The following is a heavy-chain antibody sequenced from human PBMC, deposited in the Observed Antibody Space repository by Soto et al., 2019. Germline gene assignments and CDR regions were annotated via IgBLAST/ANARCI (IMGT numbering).Heavy chain of an antibody. D-gene: IGHD3-22*01. Sequence: ASVKVSCKASGYTFTSYDINWVRQATGQGLEWMGWMNPNSGNTGYAQKFQGRVTMTRNTSISTAYMELSSLRSEDTAVYYCARAMIVVVIPVPDAFDIWGQGTMDTVSS. CDR1: GYTFTSYD. CDR3: ARAMIVVVIPVPDAFDI. V-gene: IGHV1-8*01. J-gene: IGHJ3*02. CDR2: MNPNSGNT.